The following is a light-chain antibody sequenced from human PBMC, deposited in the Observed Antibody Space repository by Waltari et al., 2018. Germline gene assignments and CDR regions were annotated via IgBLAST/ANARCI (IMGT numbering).Light chain of an antibody. J-gene: IGKJ4*01. CDR1: QDITSY. V-gene: IGKV1-9*01. Sequence: DIQLTQSPSFLSASIGDRVIITCRASQDITSYLTWYQLKPGKAPKLLIFHASTLQPGVPPRFSASGSGTDFTLTFSSLQPEDFATYYCQQFYTYPLTFGGGTKVESK. CDR3: QQFYTYPLT. CDR2: HAS.